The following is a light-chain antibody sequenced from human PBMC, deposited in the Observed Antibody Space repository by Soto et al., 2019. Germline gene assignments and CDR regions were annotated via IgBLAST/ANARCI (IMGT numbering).Light chain of an antibody. J-gene: IGKJ1*01. CDR1: QGIRND. CDR2: AAS. CDR3: LQHNSYPLT. Sequence: DIQMTQSPSSLSASVADRVTITCRASQGIRNDIGGYQQKPRRAPKRLLYAASSLQSGLPSRFSGSGSATESALTIRSLQPEDFATYYCLQHNSYPLTFGQGTKVEIK. V-gene: IGKV1-17*01.